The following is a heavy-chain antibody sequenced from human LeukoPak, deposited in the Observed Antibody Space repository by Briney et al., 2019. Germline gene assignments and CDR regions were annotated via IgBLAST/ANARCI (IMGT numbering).Heavy chain of an antibody. CDR3: AREGYSPIDY. V-gene: IGHV1-69*13. CDR1: GGTFSSYA. Sequence: SVKVSCKASGGTFSSYAISWVRQAPGQGLEWMGGIIPIFGTANYAQKFQGRVTITADESTSTAYMELSGLRSEDTAVYYCAREGYSPIDYWGQGTLVTVSS. J-gene: IGHJ4*02. D-gene: IGHD3-22*01. CDR2: IIPIFGTA.